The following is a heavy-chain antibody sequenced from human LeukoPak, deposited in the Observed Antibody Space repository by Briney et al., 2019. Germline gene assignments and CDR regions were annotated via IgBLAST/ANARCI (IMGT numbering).Heavy chain of an antibody. J-gene: IGHJ4*02. V-gene: IGHV4-30-4*08. Sequence: SETLSLTCTVSGGSISSGDYYWSWIRQPPGKGLEWIGYIYYSGSTYYNPSLKSRVTISVDTSKNQFSLKLSCVTAADTAVYYCARGPRYCSSTSCYRPYYFDYWGQGTLVTVSS. D-gene: IGHD2-2*02. CDR1: GGSISSGDYY. CDR2: IYYSGST. CDR3: ARGPRYCSSTSCYRPYYFDY.